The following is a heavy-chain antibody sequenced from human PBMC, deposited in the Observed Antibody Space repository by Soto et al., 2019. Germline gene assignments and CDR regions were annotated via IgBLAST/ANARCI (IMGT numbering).Heavy chain of an antibody. CDR1: GGSISNYY. CDR2: IYPGGST. D-gene: IGHD2-15*01. V-gene: IGHV4-4*07. J-gene: IGHJ4*02. CDR3: ARASVGPPGGGSWIMPFDF. Sequence: KASETLSLTCSVSGGSISNYYWSWIRQSAGKGLEWIGRIYPGGSTNYNPSLKSRVTMSVDTSKNQVSLRLTSVTAADTAVYYCARASVGPPGGGSWIMPFDFWGQGTRVTVSS.